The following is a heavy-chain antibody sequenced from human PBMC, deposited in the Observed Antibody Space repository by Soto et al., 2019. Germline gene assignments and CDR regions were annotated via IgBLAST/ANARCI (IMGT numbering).Heavy chain of an antibody. CDR2: IIPILRTR. D-gene: IGHD3-10*01. V-gene: IGHV1-69*01. Sequence: QVQLVQSGAEVKTLGSSLKVSCKASGGTFNSNALSWVRQAPGQGLEWMGAIIPILRTRKYAQKFQDRVTFSADESTDTAYMELTSLRSEDTAVYYCAKDNGNYGSGSFSHWGQGTLVTVSS. CDR1: GGTFNSNA. CDR3: AKDNGNYGSGSFSH. J-gene: IGHJ4*02.